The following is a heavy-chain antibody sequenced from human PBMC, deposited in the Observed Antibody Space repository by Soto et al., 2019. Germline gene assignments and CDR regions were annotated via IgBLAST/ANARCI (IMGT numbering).Heavy chain of an antibody. V-gene: IGHV3-30-3*01. CDR2: ISYDGTNK. J-gene: IGHJ4*02. CDR3: ARDPKTSGGQHWAFNYFDS. Sequence: QVQLVESGGGVVQPGRSLRLSCAASGFSFSISPMHWVRQAPGKGPEWVALISYDGTNKFYADSVKSRFTISRDNCKSTLYLLVDSLRPEDAAVYYCARDPKTSGGQHWAFNYFDSWGQGTLVTVSS. CDR1: GFSFSISP. D-gene: IGHD7-27*01.